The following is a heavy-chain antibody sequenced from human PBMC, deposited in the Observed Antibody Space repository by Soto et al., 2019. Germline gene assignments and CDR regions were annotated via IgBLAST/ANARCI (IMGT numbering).Heavy chain of an antibody. J-gene: IGHJ4*02. CDR3: ARDITPSDY. D-gene: IGHD3-10*01. CDR2: ISAYNGNT. Sequence: VKVSFKAYGYTFNSYGINCVRQAPGQGLEWMGWISAYNGNTNYAQKLQGRVTMTTDTSTSTAYMDLRSLRSDDTAVYYCARDITPSDYWGQGTLVTVSS. V-gene: IGHV1-18*01. CDR1: GYTFNSYG.